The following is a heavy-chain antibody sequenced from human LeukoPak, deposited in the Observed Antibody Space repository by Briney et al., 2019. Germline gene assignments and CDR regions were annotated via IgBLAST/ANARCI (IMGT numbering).Heavy chain of an antibody. J-gene: IGHJ4*02. CDR3: AKYGSGSYYNGLY. CDR2: ISVSGENT. Sequence: GGSLRLSCAASGFTYSSYAMTWVRQAPGKGLQWVSTISVSGENTYYADSVKGRFTISRDISKSTLYLQMNSLRDEDTAVYYCAKYGSGSYYNGLYWGQGTLVTVSS. D-gene: IGHD3-10*01. V-gene: IGHV3-23*01. CDR1: GFTYSSYA.